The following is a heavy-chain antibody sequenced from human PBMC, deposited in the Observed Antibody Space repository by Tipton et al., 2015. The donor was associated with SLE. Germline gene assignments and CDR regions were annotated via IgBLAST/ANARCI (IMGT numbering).Heavy chain of an antibody. J-gene: IGHJ4*02. CDR3: ARLLVGASLTYYFDT. CDR2: IYSSGSP. D-gene: IGHD1-26*01. CDR1: GGSISNSYYH. Sequence: TLSLTCTVSGGSISNSYYHWGWIRQPPGKGLEWIGNIYSSGSPYYNPSLKSRVTISVDPSKIHFSLDLTSVTAADTAVYHCARLLVGASLTYYFDTWGQGTLVTVSS. V-gene: IGHV4-39*07.